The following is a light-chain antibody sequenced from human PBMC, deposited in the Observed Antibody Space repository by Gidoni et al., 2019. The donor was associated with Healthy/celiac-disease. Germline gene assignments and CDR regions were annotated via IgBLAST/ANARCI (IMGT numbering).Light chain of an antibody. CDR3: NSRDSSGNHLV. CDR1: SLRSYY. J-gene: IGLJ2*01. Sequence: SSELTQDTAVSVDLGQTVRITCPGDSLRSYYASWYQQQPGQAPVLVIYGKNTRPSGIPDRFAGSSSGNTASLTITGAQAEDEADYYCNSRDSSGNHLVFGGGTKLTVL. CDR2: GKN. V-gene: IGLV3-19*01.